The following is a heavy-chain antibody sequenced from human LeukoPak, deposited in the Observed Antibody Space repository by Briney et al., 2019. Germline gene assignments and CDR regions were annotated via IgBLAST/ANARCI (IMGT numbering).Heavy chain of an antibody. Sequence: PGGSLRLSCAASGFTFSSYPMSWARQAPGKGLEWVPAISGSGGSTYYADSVKGRFTISRDNSKNTLYLQMGSLRAEDMAVYYCARGPYSGTTQLGYWGQGTLVTVSS. V-gene: IGHV3-23*01. J-gene: IGHJ4*02. CDR2: ISGSGGST. CDR3: ARGPYSGTTQLGY. CDR1: GFTFSSYP. D-gene: IGHD1-26*01.